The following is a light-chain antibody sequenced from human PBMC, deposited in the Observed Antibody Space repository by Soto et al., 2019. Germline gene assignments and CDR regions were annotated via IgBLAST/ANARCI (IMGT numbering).Light chain of an antibody. V-gene: IGLV2-14*01. J-gene: IGLJ3*02. CDR3: SSYTTPATLL. Sequence: QSALTQPASVSGSPGQSITISCTGTGSDIGGHDYVSWYQHFPGKAPKLILYEVTQRPSGVSPRFSGSKSGNTASLTISGLQSEDEGDYYCSSYTTPATLLFGGGTKVTVL. CDR2: EVT. CDR1: GSDIGGHDY.